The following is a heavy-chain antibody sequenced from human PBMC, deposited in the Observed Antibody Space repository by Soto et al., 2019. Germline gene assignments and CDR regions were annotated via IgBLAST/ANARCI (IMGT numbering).Heavy chain of an antibody. J-gene: IGHJ4*02. CDR1: GFTFSSHG. Sequence: LRLSCAASGFTFSSHGMHWVRQAPGRGLEWVAVFTYDGSAGVNRHYGESVKGRFTISRDNSKNTLSLQMNSLRPDDTAVYYCVREKGNGWYRVADYWAREPWSPSPQ. V-gene: IGHV3-30*03. D-gene: IGHD6-19*01. CDR3: VREKGNGWYRVADY. CDR2: FTYDGSAGVNR.